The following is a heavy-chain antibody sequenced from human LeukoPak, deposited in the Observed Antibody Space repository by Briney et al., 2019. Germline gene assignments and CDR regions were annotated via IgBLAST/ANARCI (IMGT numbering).Heavy chain of an antibody. V-gene: IGHV3-23*01. Sequence: GGSLRLSCAASGFTFSSYAMSWVRQAPGKGLEWVSAISGSGGSTYYADSVKGRFTISRDNSKNTLYLQMNSLRAEDTTVYYCAKDYNYYDSSGLDWGQGTLVTVSS. CDR3: AKDYNYYDSSGLD. CDR1: GFTFSSYA. D-gene: IGHD3-22*01. CDR2: ISGSGGST. J-gene: IGHJ4*02.